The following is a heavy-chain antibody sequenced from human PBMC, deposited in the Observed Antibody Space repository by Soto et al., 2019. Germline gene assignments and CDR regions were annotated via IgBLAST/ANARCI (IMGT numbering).Heavy chain of an antibody. V-gene: IGHV1-8*01. CDR3: ARGNPFNYAGFDV. D-gene: IGHD3-16*01. J-gene: IGHJ6*02. CDR2: MNAKSGDT. Sequence: QAHLEQSGAEVKRPGASVKVSCKASGYTFSDFDINWLRQASGQGTEWMGWMNAKSGDTFFAQRFQGKFTMTWDTSLSTAYMEVGSLTSDDTAMYYCARGNPFNYAGFDVWGQGTTVAVSS. CDR1: GYTFSDFD.